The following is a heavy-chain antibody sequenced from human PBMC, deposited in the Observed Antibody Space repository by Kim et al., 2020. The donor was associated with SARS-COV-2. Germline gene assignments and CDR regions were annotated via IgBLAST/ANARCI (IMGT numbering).Heavy chain of an antibody. D-gene: IGHD3-3*01. J-gene: IGHJ6*02. CDR2: IYYSGGT. CDR3: ARDIRVGYDFWSGDYGGGEDFYCYGLVV. Sequence: SETLSLTCTVPGGSISSYYWSWIRQPPGKGLEWIGYIYYSGGTNYNPSLKSRVTITVDTSKNQIPLKLSSVTAADTAVYYCARDIRVGYDFWSGDYGGGEDFYCYGLVVWGQGTSVTVYS. CDR1: GGSISSYY. V-gene: IGHV4-59*01.